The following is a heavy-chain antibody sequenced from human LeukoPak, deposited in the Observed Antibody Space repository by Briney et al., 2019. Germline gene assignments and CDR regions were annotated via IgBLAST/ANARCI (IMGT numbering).Heavy chain of an antibody. CDR3: ARLEAVAGKSSGMDV. Sequence: SETLSLTCTVSGGSISSYYWSWIRQPPGKGLEWIGYIFHSGSTNYNPSLKSRVTISVDTSKNQFSLNLSPVTAADTAVYYCARLEAVAGKSSGMDVWGQGTTVTVSS. V-gene: IGHV4-59*08. CDR2: IFHSGST. J-gene: IGHJ6*02. D-gene: IGHD6-19*01. CDR1: GGSISSYY.